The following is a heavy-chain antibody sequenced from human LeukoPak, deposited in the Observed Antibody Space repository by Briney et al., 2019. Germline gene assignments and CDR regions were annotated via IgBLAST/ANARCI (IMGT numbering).Heavy chain of an antibody. Sequence: SETLSLTCTVSGGYISGYHWSWIRQPPGQGLEWIGYISYSGYTNFHPSLKSRATISVAMSKNQFSLKLSSVTAADTAVYYCARHDYSNPRVDYWGQGTPVTVSS. CDR1: GGYISGYH. CDR2: ISYSGYT. CDR3: ARHDYSNPRVDY. J-gene: IGHJ4*02. D-gene: IGHD4-11*01. V-gene: IGHV4-59*08.